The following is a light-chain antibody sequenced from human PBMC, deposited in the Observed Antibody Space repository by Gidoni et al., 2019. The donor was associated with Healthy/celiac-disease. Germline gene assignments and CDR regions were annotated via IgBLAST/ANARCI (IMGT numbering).Light chain of an antibody. V-gene: IGKV4-1*01. CDR3: QQYYSTPRT. CDR1: QSVLYSSNKTNY. CDR2: WAS. J-gene: IGKJ1*01. Sequence: VMTQSPGTLPVSLGGRPTINCTSSQSVLYSSNKTNYCAWYQQKPGQTPKLLIYWASTRESGVPDRVRGSGCGTDFTLTISSLQAEDVLVYYCQQYYSTPRTFGQGTKVEIK.